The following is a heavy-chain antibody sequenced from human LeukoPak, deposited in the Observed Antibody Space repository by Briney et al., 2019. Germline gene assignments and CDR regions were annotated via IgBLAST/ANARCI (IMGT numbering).Heavy chain of an antibody. D-gene: IGHD3-10*01. CDR3: ARDSTLGAFDI. V-gene: IGHV3-21*01. CDR1: GFTFSSYS. CDR2: ISSSSSYI. Sequence: GGSLRLSCAAPGFTFSSYSMNWVRQAPGKGLEWVSSISSSSSYIYYADSVKGRFTISRDNAKNSLYLQMNSLRAEDTAVYYCARDSTLGAFDIWGQGTMVTVSS. J-gene: IGHJ3*02.